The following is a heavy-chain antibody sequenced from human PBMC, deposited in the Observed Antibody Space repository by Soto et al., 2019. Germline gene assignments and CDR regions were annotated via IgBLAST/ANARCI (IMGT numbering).Heavy chain of an antibody. Sequence: GGSLRLSCAASGFTFSNAWMSWVRQAPGKGLEWVGRIKSKTDGGTTDYAAPVKGRFTISRDDSKNTLYLQMNSLKTEDTAVYYCTTVWGSSPTPDAFDIWGQGTMVTVSS. CDR2: IKSKTDGGTT. J-gene: IGHJ3*02. CDR3: TTVWGSSPTPDAFDI. V-gene: IGHV3-15*01. CDR1: GFTFSNAW. D-gene: IGHD6-6*01.